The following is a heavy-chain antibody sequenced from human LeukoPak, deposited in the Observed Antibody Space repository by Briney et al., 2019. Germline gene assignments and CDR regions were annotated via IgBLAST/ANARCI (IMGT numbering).Heavy chain of an antibody. CDR2: IYYSGST. CDR3: ARGGRGYNYELHAFDI. Sequence: SETLSLTCTVSGYSISSGYYWGWIRQPPGKGLEWIGYIYYSGSTNYNPSLKSRVTISVDTSKNQFSLKLSSVTAADTAVYYRARGGRGYNYELHAFDIWGQGTMVTVSS. D-gene: IGHD5-24*01. J-gene: IGHJ3*02. CDR1: GYSISSGYY. V-gene: IGHV4-61*01.